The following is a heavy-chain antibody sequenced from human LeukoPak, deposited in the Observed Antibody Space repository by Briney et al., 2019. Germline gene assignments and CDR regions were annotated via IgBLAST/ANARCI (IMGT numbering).Heavy chain of an antibody. CDR1: GFTFSSYW. V-gene: IGHV3-7*01. Sequence: GGSLRLSCAASGFTFSSYWMSRVRQAPGKGLEWVANIKQDGSEKYYVDSVKGRFTISRDNAKNSLYLQMNSLRAEDTAVYYRARDQEWELMPLDVWGKGTTVTVSS. D-gene: IGHD1-26*01. CDR3: ARDQEWELMPLDV. J-gene: IGHJ6*04. CDR2: IKQDGSEK.